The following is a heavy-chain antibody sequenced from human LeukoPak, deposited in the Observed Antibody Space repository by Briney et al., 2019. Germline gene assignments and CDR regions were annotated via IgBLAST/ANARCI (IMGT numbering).Heavy chain of an antibody. CDR1: GGSISSYY. Sequence: SESLSLTCTVSGGSISSYYWNWIRQPAGKGLEWIGRISATGSTNYIPSLKSRLTMSVDTSKNQFSLRLSSVSAADTAVYYCAREYSSSSGRTFDYWGQGTLVTVSS. CDR3: AREYSSSSGRTFDY. V-gene: IGHV4-4*07. D-gene: IGHD6-6*01. CDR2: ISATGST. J-gene: IGHJ4*02.